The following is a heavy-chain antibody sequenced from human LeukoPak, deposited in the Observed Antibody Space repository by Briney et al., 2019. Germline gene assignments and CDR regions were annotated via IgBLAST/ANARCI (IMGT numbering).Heavy chain of an antibody. CDR1: GGSISSYY. CDR3: ARDPSSGSYYYDAFDI. D-gene: IGHD3-10*01. CDR2: IYTSGST. Sequence: PSETLSLTCTVSGGSISSYYRSWIRQPAGKGLEWIGRIYTSGSTNYNPSLKSRVTMSVDTSRNQFSLKLSSVTAADTAVYYCARDPSSGSYYYDAFDIWGQGTMVTVSS. J-gene: IGHJ3*02. V-gene: IGHV4-4*07.